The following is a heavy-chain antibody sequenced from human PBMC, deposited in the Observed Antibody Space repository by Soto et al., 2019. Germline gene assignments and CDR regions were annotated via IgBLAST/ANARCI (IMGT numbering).Heavy chain of an antibody. CDR3: ARDRGMRVENYYYGMDV. CDR1: GFTFSSYW. CDR2: INSDGSST. D-gene: IGHD3-10*01. V-gene: IGHV3-74*01. Sequence: GGSLRLSCAASGFTFSSYWMHWVRQAPGKGLVWVSRINSDGSSTSYADSVKGRFTISRDNAKNTLYLQMNSLRAEDTVVYYCARDRGMRVENYYYGMDVWGQGTTVTVS. J-gene: IGHJ6*02.